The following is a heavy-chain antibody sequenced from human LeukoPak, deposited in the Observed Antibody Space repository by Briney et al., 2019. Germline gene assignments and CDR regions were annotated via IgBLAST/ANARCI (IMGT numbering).Heavy chain of an antibody. Sequence: ASVTVSCKASGYTLNGYYMQWVRQAPGQGRAWMGWINLNRGGTNNAQKFLGRVTMTRDTSISTAYMELSRLRSDDTAVYYCARDRYCTNGVCGFWFDPWGQGTLVTVSS. J-gene: IGHJ5*02. CDR2: INLNRGGT. CDR1: GYTLNGYY. D-gene: IGHD2-8*01. CDR3: ARDRYCTNGVCGFWFDP. V-gene: IGHV1-2*02.